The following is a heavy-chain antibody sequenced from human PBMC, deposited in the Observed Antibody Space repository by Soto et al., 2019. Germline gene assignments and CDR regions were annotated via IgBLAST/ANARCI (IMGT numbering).Heavy chain of an antibody. D-gene: IGHD6-13*01. CDR1: GFTFSSYG. CDR3: AKDGAAGSVLDV. J-gene: IGHJ6*02. CDR2: ISYDGSNK. V-gene: IGHV3-30*18. Sequence: GGSLRLSCAASGFTFSSYGMHWVRQAPGKGLEWVAVISYDGSNKYYADSVKGRFTISRDNSKNTLYLQMNSLRAEDTAVYYCAKDGAAGSVLDVWGQGTTVNVSS.